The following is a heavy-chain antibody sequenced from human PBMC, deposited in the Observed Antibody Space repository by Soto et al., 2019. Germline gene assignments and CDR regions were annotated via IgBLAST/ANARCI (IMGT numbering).Heavy chain of an antibody. Sequence: GGSLRLSCAASGFTFSNYGMTWVRQAPGKGLEWVSDISGSGGSTYYADSVRGRFTISRDNSKNTVYLQMNGLGAEDTAVYYCARSHLYYDSSGYPDYWGQGTLVTVSS. J-gene: IGHJ4*02. CDR3: ARSHLYYDSSGYPDY. V-gene: IGHV3-23*01. CDR2: ISGSGGST. CDR1: GFTFSNYG. D-gene: IGHD3-22*01.